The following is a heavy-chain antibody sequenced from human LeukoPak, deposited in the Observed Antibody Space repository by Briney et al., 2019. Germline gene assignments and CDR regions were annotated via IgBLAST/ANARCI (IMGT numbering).Heavy chain of an antibody. CDR3: ARGFVVVPAAALYYYYYYYMDV. V-gene: IGHV1-8*01. D-gene: IGHD2-2*01. CDR2: MNPNRGNT. Sequence: AASPKVSCKASGDTFTSYDINSVRQATGQGLEWMGWMNPNRGNTGDAQKFQSTDTMTRNTSISTAYMEMSSLRSEDTAVYYCARGFVVVPAAALYYYYYYYMDVWGKGTTVTVSS. J-gene: IGHJ6*03. CDR1: GDTFTSYD.